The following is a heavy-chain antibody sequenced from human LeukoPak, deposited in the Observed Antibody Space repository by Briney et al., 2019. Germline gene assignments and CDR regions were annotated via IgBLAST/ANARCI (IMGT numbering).Heavy chain of an antibody. D-gene: IGHD4-17*01. Sequence: PSETLSLTCSVSGGSISSDNYLWSWIRQHPGKGLEWIGYIYYTGSTYWNPSLKSRLIISVDTSKKQLSLKLSSVTAADTAVYYCARAMYYGDYWYFDLWGRGTLVTVSS. CDR2: IYYTGST. V-gene: IGHV4-31*03. J-gene: IGHJ2*01. CDR1: GGSISSDNYL. CDR3: ARAMYYGDYWYFDL.